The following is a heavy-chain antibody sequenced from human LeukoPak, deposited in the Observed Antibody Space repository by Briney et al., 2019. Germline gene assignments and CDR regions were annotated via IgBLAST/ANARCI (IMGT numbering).Heavy chain of an antibody. V-gene: IGHV1-2*02. CDR2: INPNSGGT. Sequence: GALVEVSCKASGYTFTGYYMHWVRQAPGQGLEWMGWINPNSGGTNYAQKFQGRVTMTRDTSISTAYMELSRLRSDDTAVYYCARDRGLGPGDFDYWGQGTLVTVSS. D-gene: IGHD3-16*01. CDR1: GYTFTGYY. CDR3: ARDRGLGPGDFDY. J-gene: IGHJ4*02.